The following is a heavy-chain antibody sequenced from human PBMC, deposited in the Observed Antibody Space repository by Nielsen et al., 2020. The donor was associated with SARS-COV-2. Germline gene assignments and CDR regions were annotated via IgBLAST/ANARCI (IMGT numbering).Heavy chain of an antibody. D-gene: IGHD3-9*01. CDR2: INPSGGST. Sequence: ASVKVSCKASGYTFTSYDINWVRQAPGQGLEWMGIINPSGGSTSYAQKFQGRVTMTRDTSTSTVYMELSSLRSEDTAVYYCARGGHFDWSYLGYYFDYWGQGTLVTVSS. CDR3: ARGGHFDWSYLGYYFDY. V-gene: IGHV1-46*01. CDR1: GYTFTSYD. J-gene: IGHJ4*02.